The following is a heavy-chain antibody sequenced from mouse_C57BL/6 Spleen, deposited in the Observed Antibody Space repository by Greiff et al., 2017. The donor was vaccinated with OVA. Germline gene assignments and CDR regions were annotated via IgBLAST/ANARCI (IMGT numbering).Heavy chain of an antibody. Sequence: VKLVESGPGLVQPSQSLSITCTVSGFSLTSYGVHWVRQSPGKGLEWLGVIWSGGSTDYNAAFISRLSISKDNSKSQVFFKMNSLQADDTAIYYCARGDGSSYYWYFDVWGTGTTVTVSS. CDR1: GFSLTSYG. CDR2: IWSGGST. J-gene: IGHJ1*03. D-gene: IGHD1-1*01. CDR3: ARGDGSSYYWYFDV. V-gene: IGHV2-2*01.